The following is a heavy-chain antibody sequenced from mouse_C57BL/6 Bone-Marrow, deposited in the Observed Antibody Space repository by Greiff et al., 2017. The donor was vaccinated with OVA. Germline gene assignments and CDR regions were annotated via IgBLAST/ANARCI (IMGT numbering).Heavy chain of an antibody. D-gene: IGHD2-4*01. Sequence: VQLQQPGAELVRPGTSVKLSCKASGYTFTSYWMHWVKQRPGQGLEWIGVIDPSDSYTNYNQKFKGKATLTVDTSSSTAYMQLSSLTSEDSAVYYCARLRGLRLYAMDYWGQGTSVTVSS. CDR3: ARLRGLRLYAMDY. CDR1: GYTFTSYW. V-gene: IGHV1-59*01. CDR2: IDPSDSYT. J-gene: IGHJ4*01.